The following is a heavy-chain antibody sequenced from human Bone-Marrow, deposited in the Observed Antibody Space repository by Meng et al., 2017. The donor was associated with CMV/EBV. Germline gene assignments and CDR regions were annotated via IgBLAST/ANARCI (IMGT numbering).Heavy chain of an antibody. V-gene: IGHV3-30-3*01. CDR2: ISYDGSNK. D-gene: IGHD2-2*01. CDR1: GFTFSSYA. CDR3: AREPLRSIVVVPAASDY. J-gene: IGHJ4*02. Sequence: GGSLRLSCAASGFTFSSYAMHWVRQAIGKGLEWVAVISYDGSNKYYADSVKGRFTISRDNSKNTLYLQMNSLRAEDTAVYYCAREPLRSIVVVPAASDYWGQGTVVTVSS.